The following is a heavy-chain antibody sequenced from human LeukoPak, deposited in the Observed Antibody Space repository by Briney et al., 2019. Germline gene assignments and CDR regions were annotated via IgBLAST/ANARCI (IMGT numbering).Heavy chain of an antibody. CDR1: GYTFAGYY. CDR3: ARVRFCSGGSCYSGVDAFDI. Sequence: ASVKVSCKASGYTFAGYYMHWVRQAPGQGLEWMGWINPNSGGTNYAQKFQGRVTMTRDTSISTAYMELSRLRSDDTAVYYCARVRFCSGGSCYSGVDAFDIWGQGTMVTVSS. D-gene: IGHD2-15*01. V-gene: IGHV1-2*02. J-gene: IGHJ3*02. CDR2: INPNSGGT.